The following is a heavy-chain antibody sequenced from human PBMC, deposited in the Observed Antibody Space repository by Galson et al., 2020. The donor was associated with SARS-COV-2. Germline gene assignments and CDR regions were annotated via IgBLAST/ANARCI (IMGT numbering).Heavy chain of an antibody. J-gene: IGHJ6*02. CDR3: AKAGPGYCSSTSCYTSLDYYYYGMDV. CDR2: ISSSGGTT. D-gene: IGHD2-2*02. V-gene: IGHV3-23*01. Sequence: GGSLRLSCAASGFTFSNYAMSWVHQAPGKGLEWVSGISSSGGTTYYADSVKGRFTISRDNSKNTLFMQMNSLRAEDTAVFYCAKAGPGYCSSTSCYTSLDYYYYGMDVWGQGTTVTVSS. CDR1: GFTFSNYA.